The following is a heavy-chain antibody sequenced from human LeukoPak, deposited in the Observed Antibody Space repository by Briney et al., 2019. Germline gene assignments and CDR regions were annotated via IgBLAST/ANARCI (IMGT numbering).Heavy chain of an antibody. Sequence: GASLRLSCAASGFTFSSYWMHSVRQAPGDGLVWVSRINSDGSSTSYADSVKGRFTISRDNAKNTLYLQMNSLRAEDTAVYYCATLRYTWNYVDYWGQGTLVTVSS. CDR1: GFTFSSYW. D-gene: IGHD1-20*01. J-gene: IGHJ4*02. V-gene: IGHV3-74*01. CDR3: ATLRYTWNYVDY. CDR2: INSDGSST.